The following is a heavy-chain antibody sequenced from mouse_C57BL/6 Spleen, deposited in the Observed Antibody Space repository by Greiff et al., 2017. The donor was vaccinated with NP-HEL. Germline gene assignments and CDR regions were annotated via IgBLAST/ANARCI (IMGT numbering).Heavy chain of an antibody. CDR1: GYSITSGYY. CDR3: ERCSSGFFDY. D-gene: IGHD3-2*02. CDR2: ISYDGSN. V-gene: IGHV3-6*01. Sequence: EVQVVESGPGLVKPSQSLSLPCSVSGYSITSGYYWNWIRQFPGNQLEWLGYISYDGSNNYNPSLKNRISITRDTSKNQFCLKLNSVTTEDTATYYCERCSSGFFDYWGQGTTLTVSS. J-gene: IGHJ2*01.